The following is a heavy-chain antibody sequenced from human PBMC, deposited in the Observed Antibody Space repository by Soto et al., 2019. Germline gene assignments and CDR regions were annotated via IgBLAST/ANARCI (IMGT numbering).Heavy chain of an antibody. CDR1: GFTFSSYA. CDR3: AKGRSYMDIVTVRAARISPDY. V-gene: IGHV3-23*01. CDR2: ISGSGGST. D-gene: IGHD2-2*03. Sequence: EVQLLESGGGLVQPGGSLRLSCAASGFTFSSYAMSWVRQAPGKGLEWVSAISGSGGSTFYADSMKGRFPISRDNSKNTLYLQMNNLRAEDTAVYYCAKGRSYMDIVTVRAARISPDYWGQGTLVTVSS. J-gene: IGHJ4*02.